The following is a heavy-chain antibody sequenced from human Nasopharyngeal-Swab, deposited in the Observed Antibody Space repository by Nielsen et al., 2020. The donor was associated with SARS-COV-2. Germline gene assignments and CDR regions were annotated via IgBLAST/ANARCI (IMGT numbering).Heavy chain of an antibody. J-gene: IGHJ4*02. V-gene: IGHV3-7*04. CDR3: AREALLLWFGAAFDY. D-gene: IGHD3-10*01. CDR1: GFTFSSYW. CDR2: IKQDGSEK. Sequence: GGSLRLPCAASGFTFSSYWMSWVRQAPGKGLEWVANIKQDGSEKYYVDSVKGRFTISRDNAKNSLYLQMNSLRAEDTAVYYCAREALLLWFGAAFDYWGQGTLVTVSS.